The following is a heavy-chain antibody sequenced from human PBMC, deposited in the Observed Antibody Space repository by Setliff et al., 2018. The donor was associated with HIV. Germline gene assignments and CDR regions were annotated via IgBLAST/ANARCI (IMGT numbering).Heavy chain of an antibody. J-gene: IGHJ4*02. CDR2: TNPSGST. CDR1: GGSISSGGYY. D-gene: IGHD2-15*01. Sequence: PSETLSLTCTVSGGSISSGGYYLSWIRQTPGKGLEWIGETNPSGSTSYNPSLKSRVTISVDTSRIHFYVNLTSLTAADTAVYYCAKVGSWGGRGYFDSWGQGISVTVSS. CDR3: AKVGSWGGRGYFDS. V-gene: IGHV4-39*02.